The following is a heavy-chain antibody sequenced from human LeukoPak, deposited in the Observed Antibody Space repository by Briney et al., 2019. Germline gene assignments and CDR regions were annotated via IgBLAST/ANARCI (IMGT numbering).Heavy chain of an antibody. CDR2: ISTRDNTI. Sequence: PGGSLRLSCTASGFTFSDYYMSWIRQTPGKGLEWLSYISTRDNTIQYADSVKGRFTTSRDNAKNSLYLQMNSLRAEDTAVYYCARDYCSSTSCYLMGAYYYYYMDVWGKGTTVTISS. D-gene: IGHD2-2*01. J-gene: IGHJ6*03. V-gene: IGHV3-11*04. CDR3: ARDYCSSTSCYLMGAYYYYYMDV. CDR1: GFTFSDYY.